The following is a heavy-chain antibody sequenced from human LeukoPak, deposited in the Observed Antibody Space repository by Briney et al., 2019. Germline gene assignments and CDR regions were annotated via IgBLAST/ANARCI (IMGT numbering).Heavy chain of an antibody. J-gene: IGHJ3*02. V-gene: IGHV1-69*13. CDR3: ARGGIAARLWAFDI. CDR1: GGTFSSYA. Sequence: SVKVSCKASGGTFSSYAISWVRQAPGQGLEWMGGIIPIFGTANYAQKFQGRVTITADESTSTAYMELSSLRSEDTAVYYCARGGIAARLWAFDIWGQGTMVTVSS. CDR2: IIPIFGTA. D-gene: IGHD6-6*01.